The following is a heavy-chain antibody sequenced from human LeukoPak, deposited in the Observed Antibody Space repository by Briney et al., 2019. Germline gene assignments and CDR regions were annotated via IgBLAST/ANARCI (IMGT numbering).Heavy chain of an antibody. V-gene: IGHV1-2*02. J-gene: IGHJ6*03. CDR2: INPNSGGT. CDR1: GYTFTGYY. Sequence: ASVKVSCKASGYTFTGYYIHWVRQAPGQGLEWMGWINPNSGGTNYAQKFQGRVTMTRDTSISTAYMELSRLRSDDTAVYYCARDALHYRLYYYMDVWGKGTTLTVSS. CDR3: ARDALHYRLYYYMDV. D-gene: IGHD1-26*01.